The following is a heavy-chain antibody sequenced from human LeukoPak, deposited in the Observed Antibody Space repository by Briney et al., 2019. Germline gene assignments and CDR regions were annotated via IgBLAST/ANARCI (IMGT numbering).Heavy chain of an antibody. J-gene: IGHJ5*02. V-gene: IGHV4-59*08. D-gene: IGHD1-26*01. Sequence: PSETLSLTCTVSGGSISSYYWSWIRQPPGKGLEWIAYVYYSGGTSYNPSLKSRVTISVDTSKNQFSLKLSSVTAADTAVYYCARHGPVGATDWFDPWGQGTLVTVSS. CDR2: VYYSGGT. CDR3: ARHGPVGATDWFDP. CDR1: GGSISSYY.